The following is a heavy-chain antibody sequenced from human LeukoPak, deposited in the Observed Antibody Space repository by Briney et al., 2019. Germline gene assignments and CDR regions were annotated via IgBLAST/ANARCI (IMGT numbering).Heavy chain of an antibody. CDR3: ARHGDCSSTSCPNWFDP. CDR1: GGSISSSSYY. Sequence: PSETLSLTCTVSGGSISSSSYYWGWIRQPPGKGLEWIGSIYYSGSTYYNPSLKSRVTISVDTSKNQFSLKLSSVTAADTAVYYCARHGDCSSTSCPNWFDPWGQGTLVTVSS. D-gene: IGHD2-2*01. V-gene: IGHV4-39*01. J-gene: IGHJ5*02. CDR2: IYYSGST.